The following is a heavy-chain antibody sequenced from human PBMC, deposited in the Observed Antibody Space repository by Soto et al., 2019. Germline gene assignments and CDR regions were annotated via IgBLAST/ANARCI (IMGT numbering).Heavy chain of an antibody. Sequence: QVQLQQWGAGLLKPSETLSLTCAVYGGFVSSGNYYWSWIRQPPGKGLEWIGEMSHSGGTHFNPSLKSRVTISVDTSKNRFSLKMSSVTAADTALYYCARVERGTATTVVDAFDIWGPGTMVTVSS. CDR2: MSHSGGT. CDR1: GGFVSSGNYY. V-gene: IGHV4-34*01. D-gene: IGHD1-1*01. J-gene: IGHJ3*02. CDR3: ARVERGTATTVVDAFDI.